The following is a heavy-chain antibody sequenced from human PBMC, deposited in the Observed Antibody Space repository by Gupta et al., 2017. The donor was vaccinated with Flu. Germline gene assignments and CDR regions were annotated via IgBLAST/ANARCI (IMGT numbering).Heavy chain of an antibody. CDR1: GFTFSTYG. Sequence: QVQLVESGGGVVQPGRSLRLSCAASGFTFSTYGMYWVRQAPGKGLEWVAVVSYDGGQNNYADSVKGRFTISRDNAKSTLYLEMNSLRSEDTALYYCAKDRGRRSSGYGMDIWGQGTTVTVSS. CDR2: VSYDGGQN. CDR3: AKDRGRRSSGYGMDI. V-gene: IGHV3-30*18. J-gene: IGHJ6*02. D-gene: IGHD2-2*01.